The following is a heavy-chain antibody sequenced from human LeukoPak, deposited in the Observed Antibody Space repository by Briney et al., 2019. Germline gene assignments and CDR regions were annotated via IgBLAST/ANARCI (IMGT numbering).Heavy chain of an antibody. V-gene: IGHV3-30*02. J-gene: IGHJ4*02. CDR1: RFTFSSYG. D-gene: IGHD5-18*01. CDR3: TTGGYSYHYLYVN. Sequence: GGSLRLSCAASRFTFSSYGMHWVRQAPGKGLEWVAFIRFDGSYNYYADSVKGRFTISRDNSKNTLYLQMNSLKTEDTAMYYCTTGGYSYHYLYVNWGQGALVSVSS. CDR2: IRFDGSYN.